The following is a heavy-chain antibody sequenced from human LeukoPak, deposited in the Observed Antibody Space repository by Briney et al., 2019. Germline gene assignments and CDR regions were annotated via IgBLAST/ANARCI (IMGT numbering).Heavy chain of an antibody. J-gene: IGHJ4*02. CDR1: GGSVSSYY. CDR2: IYYSGST. V-gene: IGHV4-59*02. CDR3: ARGTVTPRSPWYFDY. D-gene: IGHD4-17*01. Sequence: KSSETLSLTCTVSGGSVSSYYWSWIRQPPGKGLEWIGYIYYSGSTNYNPSLKSRVTISVDTSKNQFSLKLSSVTAADTAVYYCARGTVTPRSPWYFDYWGQGTLVTVSS.